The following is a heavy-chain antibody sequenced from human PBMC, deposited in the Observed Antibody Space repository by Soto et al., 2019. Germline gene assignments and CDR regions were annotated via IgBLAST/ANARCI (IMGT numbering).Heavy chain of an antibody. D-gene: IGHD1-7*01. CDR2: ISYSGST. CDR1: GGSISSGNYY. J-gene: IGHJ4*02. V-gene: IGHV4-30-4*01. Sequence: QVQLQESGPGLVKPSQTLSLTCTVSGGSISSGNYYWSWIRQPPGKGLEWIGFISYSGSTYYNASLKSQFTISIATSKNQFSLNLSFVTAADTAVYYCAAMGTPATGLYYFDYWGQGTLVTVSS. CDR3: AAMGTPATGLYYFDY.